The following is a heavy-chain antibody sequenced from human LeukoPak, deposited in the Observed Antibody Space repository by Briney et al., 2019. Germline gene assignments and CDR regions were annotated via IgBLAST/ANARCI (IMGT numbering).Heavy chain of an antibody. CDR1: GFTFNTYS. CDR3: ARVGESMIGGAFDI. Sequence: PGGSLRLSCAASGFTFNTYSMDWVRQAPGKGLEWIGYIYYSGSTNYNPSLKSRVTISVDTSKNQFSLKLSSVTAADTAVYYCARVGESMIGGAFDIWGQGTMVTVSS. V-gene: IGHV4-59*01. D-gene: IGHD3-22*01. J-gene: IGHJ3*02. CDR2: IYYSGST.